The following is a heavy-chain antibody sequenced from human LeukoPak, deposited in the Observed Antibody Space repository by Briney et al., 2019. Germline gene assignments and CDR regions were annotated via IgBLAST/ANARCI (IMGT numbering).Heavy chain of an antibody. CDR2: IDPRDSYT. D-gene: IGHD6-13*01. CDR1: GYSFTSYW. V-gene: IGHV5-10-1*01. Sequence: GESLNIPSKASGYSFTSYWINWARQMPGKGLESMGRIDPRDSYTSYSPSFQGHVTISADKSISTAYLQWSSLQASDTAMYYCARVPIAAAAHYYYGMDVWGKGTTVTVSS. J-gene: IGHJ6*04. CDR3: ARVPIAAAAHYYYGMDV.